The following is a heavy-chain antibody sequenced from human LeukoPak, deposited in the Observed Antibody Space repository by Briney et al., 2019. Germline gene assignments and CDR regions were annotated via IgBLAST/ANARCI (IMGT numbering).Heavy chain of an antibody. D-gene: IGHD1-26*01. J-gene: IGHJ4*02. CDR3: AREFSGSTDY. Sequence: ASVKVSCKASGYTFTNYDINWVRQATGQGLEWMGYMKPNSGNTGYAQKFQGRVTMTRNTSISTAYMELSSLRSEDTAVYYCAREFSGSTDYWGQGTLVTVSS. V-gene: IGHV1-8*01. CDR2: MKPNSGNT. CDR1: GYTFTNYD.